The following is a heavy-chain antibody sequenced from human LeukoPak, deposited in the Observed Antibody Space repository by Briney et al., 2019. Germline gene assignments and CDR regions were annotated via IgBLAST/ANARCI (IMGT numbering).Heavy chain of an antibody. Sequence: GESLRLSCAASGFTFSNAWMSWVRQAPGKGLEWVGRIKSKTDGGATDYVAPVKGRFTISRDDSRDTLYLQMSSLKAEDTAVYFRATERGRASWYEYYFDNWGQGTLVTVAS. D-gene: IGHD6-13*01. CDR2: IKSKTDGGAT. CDR3: ATERGRASWYEYYFDN. J-gene: IGHJ4*02. CDR1: GFTFSNAW. V-gene: IGHV3-15*01.